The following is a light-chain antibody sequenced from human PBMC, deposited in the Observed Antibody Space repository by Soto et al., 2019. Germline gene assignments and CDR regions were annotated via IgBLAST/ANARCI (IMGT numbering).Light chain of an antibody. J-gene: IGLJ2*01. V-gene: IGLV2-8*01. CDR1: SNDIGEYHY. Sequence: QSALTQPPSASGSPGQSVTIPCTGTSNDIGEYHYVSWYQQHPGKAPKLMIYEVPQRPSGVPHRFSGSKSGNTASLTVSGLQPEDEADYYCTSYAGSDNPVLFGGGTKLTVL. CDR3: TSYAGSDNPVL. CDR2: EVP.